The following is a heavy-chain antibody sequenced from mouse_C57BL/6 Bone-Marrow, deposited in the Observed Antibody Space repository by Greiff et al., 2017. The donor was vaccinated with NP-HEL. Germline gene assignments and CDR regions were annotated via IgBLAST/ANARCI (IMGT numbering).Heavy chain of an antibody. V-gene: IGHV2-2*01. D-gene: IGHD1-1*01. J-gene: IGHJ4*01. CDR3: ARKPYGSSTMDY. CDR2: IWSGGST. Sequence: QVQLKQSGPGLVQPSQSLSITCTVSGFSLTSYGVHWVRQSPGKGLEWLGVIWSGGSTDYNAAFISRLSISKDNSKSQVFFKMNSLQAYDTAIYYCARKPYGSSTMDYWGQGTSVTVSS. CDR1: GFSLTSYG.